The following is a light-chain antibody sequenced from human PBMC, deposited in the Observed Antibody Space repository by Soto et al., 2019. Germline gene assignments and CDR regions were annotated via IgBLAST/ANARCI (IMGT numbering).Light chain of an antibody. CDR2: EVS. CDR1: SSDVGAYNY. CDR3: SSYTTSSTLL. J-gene: IGLJ2*01. Sequence: QSALTQPASVSGSPGQSIAISCTGTSSDVGAYNYVSWYQRHPGKAPKLMIYEVSNRPSGVSNRFSGSKSGNTASLTISGLQPEDEADYFCSSYTTSSTLLFGGGTQLTVL. V-gene: IGLV2-14*01.